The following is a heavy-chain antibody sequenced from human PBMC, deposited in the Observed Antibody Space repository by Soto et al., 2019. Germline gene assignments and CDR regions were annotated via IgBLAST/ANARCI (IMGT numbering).Heavy chain of an antibody. CDR2: ISSSSSYI. CDR3: ARDSLILGMDV. V-gene: IGHV3-21*01. Sequence: EVQLVESGGGLVKPGGSLRLSCAASGFTFSSYSMNWVRQAPGKGLEWVSSISSSSSYIYYADSVKGRCTISRDNAKNSLYLQMNSLRAEDTAVYYCARDSLILGMDVWGQGTTVTVSS. J-gene: IGHJ6*02. CDR1: GFTFSSYS.